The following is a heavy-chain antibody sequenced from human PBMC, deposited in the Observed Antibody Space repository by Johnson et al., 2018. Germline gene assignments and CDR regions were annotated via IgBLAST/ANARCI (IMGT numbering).Heavy chain of an antibody. CDR1: GFTVSSNY. J-gene: IGHJ6*03. D-gene: IGHD6-13*01. CDR3: ARAGMSLLSDYYYYYMDV. Sequence: VQLVETGGGLIQPGGSLRLSCAASGFTVSSNYMSWVRQAPGKGLEWVSYISSSSSTIYYADSVKGRFTISRDNAKNSLYLQMNSLRAGDKAVYYCARAGMSLLSDYYYYYMDVWGKGTTVTVSS. V-gene: IGHV3-48*04. CDR2: ISSSSSTI.